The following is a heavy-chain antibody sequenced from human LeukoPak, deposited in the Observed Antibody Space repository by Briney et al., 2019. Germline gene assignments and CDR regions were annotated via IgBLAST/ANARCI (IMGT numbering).Heavy chain of an antibody. CDR3: AKALPESITGRGHWFDP. Sequence: GGSLRLSCAASGFTFSSYAMSWVRQAPGKGLEWVSAISGSGGSTYYADSVKGRFTISRDNSKNTLYLQMNSLRAEDTAVYYCAKALPESITGRGHWFDPWGQGTLVTVSS. D-gene: IGHD1-20*01. CDR1: GFTFSSYA. J-gene: IGHJ5*02. V-gene: IGHV3-23*01. CDR2: ISGSGGST.